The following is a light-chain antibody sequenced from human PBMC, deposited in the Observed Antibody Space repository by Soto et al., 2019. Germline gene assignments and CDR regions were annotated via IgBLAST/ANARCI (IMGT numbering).Light chain of an antibody. Sequence: EIVLTQSPGTLSLSPGERATLSCRASQSVSKYLAWYQQKPGQAPRVLIYGPSSRATGIPDRFSGSGSGTDFTLTISRLEPEDFAVYYCQHYAGSPWTFGQGTKVEIK. J-gene: IGKJ1*01. V-gene: IGKV3-20*01. CDR2: GPS. CDR3: QHYAGSPWT. CDR1: QSVSKY.